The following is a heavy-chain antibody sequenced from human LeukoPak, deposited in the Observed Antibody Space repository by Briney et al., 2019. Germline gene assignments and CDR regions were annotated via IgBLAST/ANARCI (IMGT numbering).Heavy chain of an antibody. CDR3: ARHRTGADLYWYFDL. D-gene: IGHD1-1*01. CDR1: TGSISSYY. CDR2: IYYTGST. Sequence: SETLSLTCTVSTGSISSYYWSWIRQAPGKGLEWIGYIYYTGSTNYNPSLMSRVTILVDTSKNQVSLKLGSVTAADRAVYYCARHRTGADLYWYFDLWGRGTLVTVSS. J-gene: IGHJ2*01. V-gene: IGHV4-59*08.